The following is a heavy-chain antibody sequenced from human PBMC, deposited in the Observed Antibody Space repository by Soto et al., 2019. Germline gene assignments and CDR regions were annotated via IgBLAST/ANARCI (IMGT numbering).Heavy chain of an antibody. Sequence: QVQLRESGPGLVKPSGTLSLTCTVSGTSISSYYWTWIRQPPGKGLEWIGSVYYTGARDYNPSLKSRLTTSIDMSGNQFSLKLTSVTAADTAVYYCAGGSVALFDYWGQGARVSVSS. J-gene: IGHJ4*02. D-gene: IGHD3-10*01. CDR3: AGGSVALFDY. CDR2: VYYTGAR. CDR1: GTSISSYY. V-gene: IGHV4-59*08.